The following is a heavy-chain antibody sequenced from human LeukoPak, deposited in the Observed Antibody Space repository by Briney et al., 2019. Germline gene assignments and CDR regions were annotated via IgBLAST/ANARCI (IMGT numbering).Heavy chain of an antibody. CDR3: TSHDSSAYYYHQLYYFDY. CDR1: GFTFSGSA. D-gene: IGHD3-22*01. Sequence: GSLRLSCXASGFTFSGSAMHWVRKTSGKGLEWVGRIRSKANSYATAYAASVKGRFTISRDDSKNTAYLQMNSLKTEDTAVYYCTSHDSSAYYYHQLYYFDYWGQGTLVTVSS. V-gene: IGHV3-73*01. J-gene: IGHJ4*02. CDR2: IRSKANSYAT.